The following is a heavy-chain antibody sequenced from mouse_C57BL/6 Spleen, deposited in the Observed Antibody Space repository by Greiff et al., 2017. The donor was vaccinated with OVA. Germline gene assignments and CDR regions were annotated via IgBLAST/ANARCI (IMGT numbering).Heavy chain of an antibody. CDR1: GDAFTNYL. CDR2: INPGSGGT. CDR3: ARSGSNYDY. D-gene: IGHD2-5*01. J-gene: IGHJ2*01. V-gene: IGHV1-54*01. Sequence: QVHVKQSGAELVRPGTSVKVSCKASGDAFTNYLIEWVKQRPGQGLEWIGVINPGSGGTNYNEKFKGKATLTADKSSSTAYMQLSSLTSEDSAVYFCARSGSNYDYWGQGTTLTVSS.